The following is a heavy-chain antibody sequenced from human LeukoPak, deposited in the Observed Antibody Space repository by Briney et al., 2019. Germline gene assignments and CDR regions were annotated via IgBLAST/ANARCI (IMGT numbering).Heavy chain of an antibody. J-gene: IGHJ4*02. D-gene: IGHD5-12*01. CDR1: GFTFSSYS. Sequence: GGSLRLSCAASGFTFSSYSMNWVRQAPGKGLEWISYISSSSTTVYYADSVKGRFTISRDNAKNSLYLQMNSLKTEDTAIYYCTESVYDYRFFEKWGQGTLVTVSS. CDR3: TESVYDYRFFEK. CDR2: ISSSSTTV. V-gene: IGHV3-48*01.